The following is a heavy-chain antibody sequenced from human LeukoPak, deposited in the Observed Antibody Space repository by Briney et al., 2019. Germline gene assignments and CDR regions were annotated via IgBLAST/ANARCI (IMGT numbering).Heavy chain of an antibody. CDR1: RGTFGSYG. CDR3: ARDNSVRDEAWWFNP. Sequence: ASVKVSCKASRGTFGSYGIGWVRQAPGQGLEWMGGNIPIFGTANYAQKFQGRVTLTRDMSTSTDYLELSSLRSEDTAVYYCARDNSVRDEAWWFNPWGQGTLVTVSS. CDR2: NIPIFGTA. J-gene: IGHJ5*02. V-gene: IGHV1-69*05. D-gene: IGHD5-24*01.